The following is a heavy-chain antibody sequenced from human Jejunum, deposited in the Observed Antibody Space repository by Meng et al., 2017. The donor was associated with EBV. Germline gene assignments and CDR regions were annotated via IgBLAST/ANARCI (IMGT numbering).Heavy chain of an antibody. D-gene: IGHD2-15*01. CDR1: GFLLSDYW. CDR2: SNSDETSI. CDR3: ARRDSRGGFYDS. Sequence: EWQRGGSGGGLVQPGGSLGRSCVVSGFLLSDYWMHWVRQVPGKGLLWVSRSNSDETSISYAESVKGRFSMSRDNAKNTLFLQMNSLTVEDTAVYYCARRDSRGGFYDSWGQGTLVTVSS. V-gene: IGHV3-74*01. J-gene: IGHJ4*02.